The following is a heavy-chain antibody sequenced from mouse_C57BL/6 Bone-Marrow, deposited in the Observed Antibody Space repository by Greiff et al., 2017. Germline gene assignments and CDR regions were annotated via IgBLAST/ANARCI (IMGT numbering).Heavy chain of an antibody. Sequence: VQLQQPGAELVRPGSSVKLSCKASGYTFTSYWMHWVKQRPIQGLEWIGNIDPSDSETPYNQKFKDKATLTVDKSSSTAYMQLSSLTSEDSAVYYCARGTTVVRRGYFDVWGTGTTVTVSS. CDR1: GYTFTSYW. D-gene: IGHD1-1*01. CDR2: IDPSDSET. V-gene: IGHV1-52*01. J-gene: IGHJ1*03. CDR3: ARGTTVVRRGYFDV.